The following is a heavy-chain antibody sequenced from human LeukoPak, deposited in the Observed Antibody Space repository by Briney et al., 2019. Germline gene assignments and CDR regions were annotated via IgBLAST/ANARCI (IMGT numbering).Heavy chain of an antibody. CDR3: ATQSSGWSSSFDY. CDR1: GFTFSSYA. D-gene: IGHD6-19*01. J-gene: IGHJ4*02. CDR2: ISGSGGST. Sequence: GGSLRLSCAASGFTFSSYAMSWVRQAPGKGLEWVSAISGSGGSTYYADSVKGRFTISRDNSKNTLFLQLNSRRAEDTAVYYCATQSSGWSSSFDYWGRGTLVAVSS. V-gene: IGHV3-23*01.